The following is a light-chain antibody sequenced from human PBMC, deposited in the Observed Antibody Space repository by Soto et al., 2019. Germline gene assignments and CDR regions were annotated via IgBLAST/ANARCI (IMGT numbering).Light chain of an antibody. CDR1: SSDVGSYNS. V-gene: IGLV2-18*02. CDR3: SSYTTSNTYI. J-gene: IGLJ1*01. CDR2: EVS. Sequence: QPALTQPPSVSGSPGQSVTISCTGTSSDVGSYNSVSWYQQPPGTVPKLMIFEVSNRPSGVPDRFSGYKSGNTASLTISGLQAEDEADYYCSSYTTSNTYIFGTGTKLTVL.